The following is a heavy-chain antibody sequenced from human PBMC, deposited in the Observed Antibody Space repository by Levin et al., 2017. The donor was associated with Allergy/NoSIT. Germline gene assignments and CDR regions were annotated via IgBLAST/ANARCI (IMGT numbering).Heavy chain of an antibody. V-gene: IGHV4-59*08. CDR3: ARHDHFVKPYYMDV. J-gene: IGHJ6*03. CDR1: GGSISSYY. Sequence: SETLSLTCTVSGGSISSYYWSWIRQPPGKGLEWIGYIYYSRSTNYNPSLKSRVTISVDTSKNQFSLKLSSVTAADTAVYYCARHDHFVKPYYMDVWGKGTTVTVSS. D-gene: IGHD1-14*01. CDR2: IYYSRST.